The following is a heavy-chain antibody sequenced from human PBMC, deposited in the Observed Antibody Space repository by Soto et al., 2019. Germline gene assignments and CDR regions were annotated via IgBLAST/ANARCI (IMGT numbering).Heavy chain of an antibody. D-gene: IGHD3-10*01. Sequence: ASVKVSCKASGYTFTSYYMHWVRQAPGQGLEWMGVINPSGGSTSYAQKFQGRVTMTRDTSTSTVYMELSSLRSEDTAVYYCARGYSMVPTPAEYFLHWGQGTLVTVSS. J-gene: IGHJ1*01. CDR2: INPSGGST. CDR3: ARGYSMVPTPAEYFLH. V-gene: IGHV1-46*03. CDR1: GYTFTSYY.